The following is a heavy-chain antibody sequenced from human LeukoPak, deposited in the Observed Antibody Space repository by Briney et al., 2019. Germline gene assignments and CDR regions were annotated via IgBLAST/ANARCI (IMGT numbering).Heavy chain of an antibody. V-gene: IGHV4-61*02. D-gene: IGHD6-6*01. CDR1: GGSISSGSYY. CDR2: IYTSGST. Sequence: SETLSLTYTVSGGSISSGSYYWSWIRQPAGKGLEWIGRIYTSGSTNYNPSLKSRVTISVDTSKNQFSLKLSSVTAADTAVYYCASDSSSDMDVWGKGTTVTVSS. J-gene: IGHJ6*03. CDR3: ASDSSSDMDV.